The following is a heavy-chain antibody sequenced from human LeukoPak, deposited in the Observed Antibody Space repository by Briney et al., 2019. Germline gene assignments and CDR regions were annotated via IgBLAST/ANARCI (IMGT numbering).Heavy chain of an antibody. V-gene: IGHV3-23*01. D-gene: IGHD6-19*01. J-gene: IGHJ4*02. Sequence: GGSLRLSCAASGFTFSSYAMSWVRQAPGKGLEWVSAISSSGASTYYADSVKGRFTISRDNSKNTLYLQINSRRAEDTAVYYCAKELLKMAVAGQCDYWGQGTLVTVSS. CDR1: GFTFSSYA. CDR2: ISSSGAST. CDR3: AKELLKMAVAGQCDY.